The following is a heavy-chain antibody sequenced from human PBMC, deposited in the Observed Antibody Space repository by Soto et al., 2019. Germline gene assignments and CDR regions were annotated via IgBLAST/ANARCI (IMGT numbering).Heavy chain of an antibody. CDR1: GGTFSSYA. CDR2: IIPIFGTA. CDR3: SRVVGKQQPRGRCDP. Sequence: QVQLVQSGAEVKKPGSSVKVSCKASGGTFSSYAISWVRQAHGLGLEWMGGIIPIFGTANYAQKFQGRVTITADKSTSTAYIELSSLRSEDTALYYCSRVVGKQQPRGRCDPWGQGTLVIVSS. V-gene: IGHV1-69*06. D-gene: IGHD6-13*01. J-gene: IGHJ5*02.